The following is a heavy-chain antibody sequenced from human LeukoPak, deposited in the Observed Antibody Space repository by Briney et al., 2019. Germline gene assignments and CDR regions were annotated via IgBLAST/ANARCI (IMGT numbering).Heavy chain of an antibody. CDR3: AKDYHGAMAFDY. V-gene: IGHV3-9*01. CDR2: ISWNSGSI. Sequence: PGRSLRLSCAASGFTFDDYAMHWVRQAPGKGLEWVSGISWNSGSIGYADSVKGRFTIPRDNAKNSLYLQMNSLRAEDTALYYCAKDYHGAMAFDYWGQGTLVTVSS. CDR1: GFTFDDYA. J-gene: IGHJ4*02. D-gene: IGHD5-18*01.